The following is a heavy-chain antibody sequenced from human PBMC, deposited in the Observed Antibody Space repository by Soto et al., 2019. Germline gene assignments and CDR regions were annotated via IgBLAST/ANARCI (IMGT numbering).Heavy chain of an antibody. V-gene: IGHV2-5*02. J-gene: IGHJ4*02. Sequence: QITLKESGPTLVKPTQTLTLTCTFSGVSLTTRGVGVGWIRQPPGKALECLALIYWDDDKRYSPSLRSRLTITKNTSNNQVVLTMTNMDPVDTATYYCAHRRDGDRPFDYWGQGPLVTVSS. CDR2: IYWDDDK. CDR3: AHRRDGDRPFDY. D-gene: IGHD4-17*01. CDR1: GVSLTTRGVG.